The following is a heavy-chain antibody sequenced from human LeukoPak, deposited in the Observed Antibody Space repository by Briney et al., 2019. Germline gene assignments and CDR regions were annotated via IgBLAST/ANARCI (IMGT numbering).Heavy chain of an antibody. V-gene: IGHV1-69*01. D-gene: IGHD2-15*01. CDR2: IIPIFGTA. J-gene: IGHJ5*02. CDR3: ARALRGVVVVAAREDWFDP. Sequence: SVKVSCKASGGTFSSYAISWVRQAPGQGLEWMGGIIPIFGTANYAQKFQGRVTITADESTSTAYMELSSLGSEDTAVYYCARALRGVVVVAAREDWFDPWGQGTLVTVSS. CDR1: GGTFSSYA.